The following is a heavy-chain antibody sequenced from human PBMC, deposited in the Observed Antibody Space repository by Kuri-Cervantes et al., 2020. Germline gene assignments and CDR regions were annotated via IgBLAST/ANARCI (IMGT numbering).Heavy chain of an antibody. CDR3: ARTPSSGWYRDDAFDI. J-gene: IGHJ3*02. D-gene: IGHD6-19*01. CDR2: INPSGGST. V-gene: IGHV1-46*01. CDR1: GYTFTSYY. Sequence: ASVKVSCKASGYTFTSYYMHWVRQAPGQGLEWMGIINPSGGSTSYAQKFQGRVTMTRDTSTSTVYMELSSLRSEDTAVDYCARTPSSGWYRDDAFDIWGQGTMVTVSS.